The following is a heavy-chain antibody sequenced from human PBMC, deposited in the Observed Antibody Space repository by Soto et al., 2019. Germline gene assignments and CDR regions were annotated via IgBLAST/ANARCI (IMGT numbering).Heavy chain of an antibody. J-gene: IGHJ4*02. CDR2: ISYDGSNK. CDR1: GFTFSSYG. D-gene: IGHD6-19*01. CDR3: ANGAVRLEVAGTGVDY. Sequence: QVQLVESGGGVVQPGRSLRLSCAASGFTFSSYGMHWVRQAPGKGLEWVAVISYDGSNKYYADSVKGRFTISRDNSKNTLYLQMKRLGAEDTAVYYCANGAVRLEVAGTGVDYWGQGTLVTVSS. V-gene: IGHV3-30*18.